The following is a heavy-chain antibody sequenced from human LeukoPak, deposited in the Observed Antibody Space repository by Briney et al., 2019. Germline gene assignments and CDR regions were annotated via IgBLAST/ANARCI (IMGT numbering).Heavy chain of an antibody. CDR2: IYSGGST. CDR1: GFTVSSNY. Sequence: GGSLRLSCAASGFTVSSNYMSWVRQAPGKGLEWVSVIYSGGSTYYTDSVKGRFTISRDYSKNTLYLQMNSLRAEDTAVYYCARTAGYYYYYGMDVWGQGTTVTVSS. V-gene: IGHV3-66*01. D-gene: IGHD6-13*01. J-gene: IGHJ6*02. CDR3: ARTAGYYYYYGMDV.